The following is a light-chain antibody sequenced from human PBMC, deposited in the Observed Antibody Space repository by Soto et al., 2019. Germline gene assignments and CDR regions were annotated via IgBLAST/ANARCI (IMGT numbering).Light chain of an antibody. CDR3: AAWDDSLGGPV. CDR1: SSNIGSNY. Sequence: QSVLTQPPSASGTPGQRVTISCSGSSSNIGSNYVFWYQQLPGAAPKLLIYSNSQRPSGVPDRFSGSKSGTSASLAIRGLRSEDEAEYCCAAWDDSLGGPVFGGGTKLNVL. CDR2: SNS. V-gene: IGLV1-47*02. J-gene: IGLJ3*02.